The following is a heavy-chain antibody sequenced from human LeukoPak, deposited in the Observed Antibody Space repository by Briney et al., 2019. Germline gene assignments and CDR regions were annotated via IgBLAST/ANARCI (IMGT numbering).Heavy chain of an antibody. V-gene: IGHV4-34*01. CDR2: INHSGST. D-gene: IGHD3-3*01. Sequence: PSETLSLTCAVYGGSFSGYYWSWIRRPPGKGLEWIGEINHSGSTNYNPSLKSRVTISVDTSKNQFSLKLSSVSAADTAVYYCARLRNLEWFDPWGQGTLVTVSS. CDR1: GGSFSGYY. CDR3: ARLRNLEWFDP. J-gene: IGHJ5*02.